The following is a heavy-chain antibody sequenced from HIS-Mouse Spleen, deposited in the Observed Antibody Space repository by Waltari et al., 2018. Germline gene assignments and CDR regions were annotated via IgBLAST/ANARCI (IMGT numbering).Heavy chain of an antibody. V-gene: IGHV1-8*01. D-gene: IGHD3-22*01. CDR3: ARGGLTTMIVVDRDAFDI. Sequence: QVQLVQSGAEVKKPGASVKVSCKASGYTFTSYDINWVRQATGQGLEWMGGMNPNSGTQGSAQKFQGRVTMTRNTSISTAYMELSSLRSEDTAVYYCARGGLTTMIVVDRDAFDIWGQGTMVTVSS. CDR2: MNPNSGTQ. CDR1: GYTFTSYD. J-gene: IGHJ3*02.